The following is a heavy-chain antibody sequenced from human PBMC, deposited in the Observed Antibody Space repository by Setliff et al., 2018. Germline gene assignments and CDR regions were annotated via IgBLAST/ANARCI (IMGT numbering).Heavy chain of an antibody. V-gene: IGHV4-4*08. CDR2: ISSIGNT. CDR1: GGSISDSS. J-gene: IGHJ5*02. D-gene: IGHD3-10*01. Sequence: SETLSLTCTVSGGSISDSSWSWIRQPPGKRLEWIGCISSIGNTYYNPSLGSRLTISADTSNNQFSLNLISVTAADTAVYYCARERGFAGYYGSWTHQSFDLWGQGSLVTVSS. CDR3: ARERGFAGYYGSWTHQSFDL.